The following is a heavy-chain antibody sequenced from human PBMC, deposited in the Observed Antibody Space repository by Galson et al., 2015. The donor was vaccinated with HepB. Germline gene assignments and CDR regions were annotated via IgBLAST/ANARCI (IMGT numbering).Heavy chain of an antibody. CDR3: ATVNWNRGRYYYGMDV. D-gene: IGHD1-20*01. Sequence: SLRLSCAASGFTFSSYSMNWVRQAPGKGLEWVSYISSSSSTIYYADSVKGRFTISRDNAKNSLYLQMNSLRAEDTAVYYCATVNWNRGRYYYGMDVWGQGTTVTVSS. CDR2: ISSSSSTI. J-gene: IGHJ6*02. V-gene: IGHV3-48*04. CDR1: GFTFSSYS.